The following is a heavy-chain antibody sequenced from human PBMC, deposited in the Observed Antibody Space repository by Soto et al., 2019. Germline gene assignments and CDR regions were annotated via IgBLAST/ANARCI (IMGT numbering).Heavy chain of an antibody. CDR1: GGSFSGYY. V-gene: IGHV4-34*01. J-gene: IGHJ6*02. CDR3: ASDLRIVGATDYYYYGMDV. CDR2: INHSGST. Sequence: PSETLSLTCAVYGGSFSGYYWSWIRQPPGKGLEWIGEINHSGSTNYNPSLKSRVTISVDTSKNQFSLKLSSVTAADTAVYYCASDLRIVGATDYYYYGMDVWGQGTTVTVSS. D-gene: IGHD1-26*01.